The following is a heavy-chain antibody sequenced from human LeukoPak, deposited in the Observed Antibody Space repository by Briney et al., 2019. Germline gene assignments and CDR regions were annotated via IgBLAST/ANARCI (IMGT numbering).Heavy chain of an antibody. J-gene: IGHJ4*02. V-gene: IGHV3-7*01. D-gene: IGHD4-17*01. CDR1: GLTSGYW. CDR3: ARLGTTVTTFYD. Sequence: PGGSLRLSWAAAGLTSGYWMSWARQAPGKELEWVANIKQDGSEKYYVDSVKGRFIISRDNTRNSLYLEVNGLRVEDTAVYYCARLGTTVTTFYDWGQGALVTVSS. CDR2: IKQDGSEK.